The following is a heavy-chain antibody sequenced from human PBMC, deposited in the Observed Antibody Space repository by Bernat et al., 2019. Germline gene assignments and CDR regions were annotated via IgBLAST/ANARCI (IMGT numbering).Heavy chain of an antibody. CDR3: ERDLVVVVISGGADY. CDR1: GYTFTSYG. J-gene: IGHJ4*02. V-gene: IGHV1-18*01. Sequence: QVQLVQSGAEVKKPGASVKVSCKASGYTFTSYGISWVRQAPGQGLEWMGWISAYNGNTNYAQKHQGRVTMTIDTSKSTAYMELKSLRSDATDVYYCERDLVVVVISGGADYWGQGTLVTVSS. CDR2: ISAYNGNT. D-gene: IGHD3-22*01.